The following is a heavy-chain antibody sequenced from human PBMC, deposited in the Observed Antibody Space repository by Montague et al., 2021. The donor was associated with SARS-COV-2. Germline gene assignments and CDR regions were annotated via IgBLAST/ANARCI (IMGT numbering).Heavy chain of an antibody. CDR3: ATQEDPSGWIPGPFDF. CDR2: IYYRGST. D-gene: IGHD6-19*01. Sequence: ETLSLTCTVSGGSISSSTYYWAWIHQPPGKGLEWIGSIYYRGSTYYNPSLKSRVFISVDTSKKQLSLTLTSVTAADTAVYYCATQEDPSGWIPGPFDFWGQGTLLSVSS. J-gene: IGHJ4*02. V-gene: IGHV4-39*01. CDR1: GGSISSSTYY.